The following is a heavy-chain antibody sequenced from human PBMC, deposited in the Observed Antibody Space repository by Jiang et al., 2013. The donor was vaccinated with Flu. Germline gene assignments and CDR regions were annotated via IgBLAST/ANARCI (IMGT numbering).Heavy chain of an antibody. CDR1: GASITTSY. CDR2: IHNSGST. CDR3: ARSIVPRTYYYFDS. V-gene: IGHV4-59*01. Sequence: KPSETLSLTCSVSGASITTSYWSWIRQPPGKGLEWIGYIHNSGSTDYNPSLKSRVTISVDTSKNQFSLKLTSVTAADTAMYYCARSIVPRTYYYFDSWGQGTLVTVSS. D-gene: IGHD2-2*01. J-gene: IGHJ4*02.